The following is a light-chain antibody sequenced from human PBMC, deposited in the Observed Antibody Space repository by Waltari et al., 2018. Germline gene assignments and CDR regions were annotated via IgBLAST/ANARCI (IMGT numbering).Light chain of an antibody. CDR3: QQYGSSPRA. V-gene: IGKV3-20*01. CDR2: TAS. Sequence: EIVLTQSPDTLSLSPGERATLSCRARQKITSGYFAWYQQKPGQTPRHLIDTASSRATGTPDRFTGSGSGTDFTLTIRRLEPEDFAVYYCQQYGSSPRAFGQGTKVEIK. CDR1: QKITSGY. J-gene: IGKJ1*01.